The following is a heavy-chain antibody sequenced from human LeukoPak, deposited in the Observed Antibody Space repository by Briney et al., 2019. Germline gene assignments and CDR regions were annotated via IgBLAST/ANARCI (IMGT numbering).Heavy chain of an antibody. Sequence: PSETLSLTCAVYGGSFSGYYWSWIRQPPGKGLEWIGYIYYSGSTNYNPSLKSRVTISVDTSKNQFSLKLSSVTAADTAVYYCARVAYYDFWSGYSGYFDYWGQGTLVTVSS. D-gene: IGHD3-3*01. CDR1: GGSFSGYY. CDR3: ARVAYYDFWSGYSGYFDY. J-gene: IGHJ4*02. CDR2: IYYSGST. V-gene: IGHV4-59*01.